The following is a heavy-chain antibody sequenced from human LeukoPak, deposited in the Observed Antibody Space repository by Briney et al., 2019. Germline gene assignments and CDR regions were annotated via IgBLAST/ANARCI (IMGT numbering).Heavy chain of an antibody. CDR1: GYRFSNHW. Sequence: GESLKISCKGSGYRFSNHWIGWVRQMPGKGLEWMGIIYPGDSDTRYSPSFQGQVTISADKSISTAYLQWSSLKASDTAMYYCARQRFCRDGNCYCDYWGQGTLVTVSS. D-gene: IGHD2-15*01. V-gene: IGHV5-51*01. CDR2: IYPGDSDT. J-gene: IGHJ4*02. CDR3: ARQRFCRDGNCYCDY.